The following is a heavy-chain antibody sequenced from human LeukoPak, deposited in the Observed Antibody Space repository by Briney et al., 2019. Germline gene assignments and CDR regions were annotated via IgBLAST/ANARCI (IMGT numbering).Heavy chain of an antibody. CDR3: ARDPDYYDSSGYHFPHSAFDI. CDR2: ISSSSSYI. D-gene: IGHD3-22*01. Sequence: GGSLRLSCAASGFTFSSYSMNWVRQAPGKGLEWVSSISSSSSYIYYADSVKGRFTISRDNAKNSLYLQMNSLRAEDTAVYYCARDPDYYDSSGYHFPHSAFDIWGQGTMVTVSS. V-gene: IGHV3-21*01. J-gene: IGHJ3*02. CDR1: GFTFSSYS.